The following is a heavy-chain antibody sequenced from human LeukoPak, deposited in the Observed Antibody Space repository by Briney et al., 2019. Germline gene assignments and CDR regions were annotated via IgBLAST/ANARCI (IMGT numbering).Heavy chain of an antibody. CDR3: TRGGRLVRGTHDY. Sequence: GGSLRLSCEASGFTLSSYWMHWVRQAPGKGLVWVSRIYSDGTNTAYADSVKGRFTISRDNSKNTLYLQMSSLRAEDTAVYYCTRGGRLVRGTHDYWGQGTLVTVSS. CDR1: GFTLSSYW. D-gene: IGHD3-10*01. V-gene: IGHV3-74*01. CDR2: IYSDGTNT. J-gene: IGHJ4*02.